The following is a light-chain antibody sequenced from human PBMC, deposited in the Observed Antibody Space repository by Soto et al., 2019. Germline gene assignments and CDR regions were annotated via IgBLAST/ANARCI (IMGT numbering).Light chain of an antibody. J-gene: IGKJ1*01. CDR1: QSVSSSY. Sequence: TQSTCSLALSPWARAPLSCRASQSVSSSYLAWYQQQPGQAPSLLIDGASTRATGIPARCSGSGSGTDFTLTISRLQPEDSAVYYCQQYGSSGTFGQGTKVDIK. CDR3: QQYGSSGT. V-gene: IGKV3-20*01. CDR2: GAS.